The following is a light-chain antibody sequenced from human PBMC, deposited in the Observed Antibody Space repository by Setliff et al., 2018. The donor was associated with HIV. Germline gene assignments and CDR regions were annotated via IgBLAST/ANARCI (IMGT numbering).Light chain of an antibody. J-gene: IGLJ1*01. Sequence: QSALTQPASVSGSPGQSISISCTGTSSDVGTYNFVSWYQQHPGKAPKLMIYDVSHRPSGVSNRFSGSKSGNTASLTISGLQAEDEAHYYCCSYTSSTPLYVFATGIKVTVL. CDR2: DVS. V-gene: IGLV2-14*03. CDR3: CSYTSSTPLYV. CDR1: SSDVGTYNF.